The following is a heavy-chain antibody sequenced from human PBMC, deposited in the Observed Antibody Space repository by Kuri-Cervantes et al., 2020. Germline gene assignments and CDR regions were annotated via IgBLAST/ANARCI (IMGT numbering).Heavy chain of an antibody. CDR2: ISGSGGST. Sequence: LSLTCAASGFTFSSYAMSWVRQAPGKGLEWVSAISGSGGSTYYADSVKGRFTISRDNSKNTLYLQMNSLRAEDTAVYYCAKAGGGSGSYGDYYYYGMDVWGQGTTVTVSS. V-gene: IGHV3-23*01. J-gene: IGHJ6*02. CDR1: GFTFSSYA. D-gene: IGHD3-10*01. CDR3: AKAGGGSGSYGDYYYYGMDV.